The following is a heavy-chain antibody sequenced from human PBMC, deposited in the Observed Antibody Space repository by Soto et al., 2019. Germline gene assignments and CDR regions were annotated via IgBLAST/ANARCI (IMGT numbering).Heavy chain of an antibody. CDR2: ISGYNGDT. D-gene: IGHD3-22*01. CDR1: GYSFTSYG. V-gene: IGHV1-18*01. J-gene: IGHJ4*02. Sequence: QVQLVQSGAEVKKPGASVKVSCKASGYSFTSYGISWVRQAPGQGLEWMAWISGYNGDTNYAQKYQGRVTMTTDTSTNTGYMEQKSLRSDDTAVYYCVGELTHYYDSSGLKGTSDYWGQGTLVTVSS. CDR3: VGELTHYYDSSGLKGTSDY.